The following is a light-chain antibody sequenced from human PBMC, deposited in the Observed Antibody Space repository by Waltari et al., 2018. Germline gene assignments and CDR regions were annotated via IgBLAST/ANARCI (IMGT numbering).Light chain of an antibody. CDR2: QAA. J-gene: IGKJ4*01. V-gene: IGKV1-5*03. CDR1: ENINNF. Sequence: DIQMTQSPVTLSASVGDRVTVTCQASENINNFLAWYQQKPGKAPKLLIYQAATLENGVPSRFSGSGSGTEFTLTISSLQPDDFATYYCQKYNTYWVTFGGGTKVEIK. CDR3: QKYNTYWVT.